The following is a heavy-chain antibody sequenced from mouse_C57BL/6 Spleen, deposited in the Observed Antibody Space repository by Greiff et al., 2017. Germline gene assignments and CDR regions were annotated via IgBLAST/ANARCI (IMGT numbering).Heavy chain of an antibody. CDR3: ARRANWDAY. D-gene: IGHD4-1*02. CDR1: GYTFTSYW. Sequence: QVQLKQSGAELVKPGASVKLSCKASGYTFTSYWMQWVKQRPGQGLEWIGEIDPSDSYTNYNQKFKGKATLTVDTSSSTAYMQLSSLTSEDSAVYYCARRANWDAYWGQGTTLTVSS. V-gene: IGHV1-50*01. J-gene: IGHJ2*01. CDR2: IDPSDSYT.